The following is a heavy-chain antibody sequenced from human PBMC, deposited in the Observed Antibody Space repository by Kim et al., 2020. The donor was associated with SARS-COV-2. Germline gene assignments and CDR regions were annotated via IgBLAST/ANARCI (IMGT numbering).Heavy chain of an antibody. CDR3: AKVGGGERYYDFWSGYYPATGYMDV. J-gene: IGHJ6*03. D-gene: IGHD3-3*01. CDR1: GFTFSSYA. CDR2: ISGSGGST. Sequence: GGSRRLSCAASGFTFSSYAMSWVRQAPGKGLEWVSAISGSGGSTYYADSVKGRFTISRDNSKNTLYLQMNSLRAEDTAVYYCAKVGGGERYYDFWSGYYPATGYMDVWGKGTTVTVSS. V-gene: IGHV3-23*01.